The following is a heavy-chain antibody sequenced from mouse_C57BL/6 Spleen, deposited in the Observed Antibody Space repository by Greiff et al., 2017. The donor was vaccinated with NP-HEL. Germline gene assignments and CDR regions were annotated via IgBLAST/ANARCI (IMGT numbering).Heavy chain of an antibody. CDR2: IHPNSGSP. CDR1: GYTFTSYW. V-gene: IGHV1-64*01. J-gene: IGHJ1*03. D-gene: IGHD1-1*01. Sequence: VQLQQPGAELVKPGASVKLSCKASGYTFTSYWMHWVKQRPGQGLEWIGMIHPNSGSPNYNEKFKSKATLTVDKSSSTAYMQLSSLTSEDSAVYYCATIYYDGSSLVDFDVWGTGTTVTVSS. CDR3: ATIYYDGSSLVDFDV.